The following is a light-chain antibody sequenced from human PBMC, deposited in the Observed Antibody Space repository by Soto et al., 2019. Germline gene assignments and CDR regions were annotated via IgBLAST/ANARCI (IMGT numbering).Light chain of an antibody. CDR3: CSYTTSSTLV. CDR2: EGS. CDR1: SSDVGTYNH. J-gene: IGLJ1*01. V-gene: IGLV2-14*01. Sequence: QSVLTQPASVSGSPGQSITISCTGTSSDVGTYNHVSWYQQHPGKAPQLIIYEGSNRPSGLSNRFSASKSGNTASLTISVLHAEDEADYYCCSYTTSSTLVFGTGTKLTVL.